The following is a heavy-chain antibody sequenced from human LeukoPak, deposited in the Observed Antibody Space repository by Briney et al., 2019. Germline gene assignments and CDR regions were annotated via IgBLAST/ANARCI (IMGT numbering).Heavy chain of an antibody. CDR1: GGSFSGYY. Sequence: SETLSLTCAVYGGSFSGYYWSWIRQPPGKGLEWIGEINHSGSTNYNPSLKSRVTISVDTSKNQFSLKLSSVTAADTAVYYCARAAVTTSRYFQHWGQGTLVTVSS. D-gene: IGHD4-17*01. J-gene: IGHJ1*01. CDR3: ARAAVTTSRYFQH. V-gene: IGHV4-34*01. CDR2: INHSGST.